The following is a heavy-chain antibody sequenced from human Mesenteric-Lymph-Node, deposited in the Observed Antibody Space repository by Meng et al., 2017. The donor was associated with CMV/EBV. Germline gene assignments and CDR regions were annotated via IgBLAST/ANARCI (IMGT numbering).Heavy chain of an antibody. CDR2: ISSSSSTI. Sequence: GESLKISCPASGFTFSAHSMNWVRQAPGKGLEWVSYISSSSSTIYYADSVKGRFTISRDNAKNSLYLQMNSLRAEDTAVYYCARYCNSATCYNFDYWGQGTLVTVSS. CDR1: GFTFSAHS. V-gene: IGHV3-48*04. J-gene: IGHJ4*02. D-gene: IGHD2-2*02. CDR3: ARYCNSATCYNFDY.